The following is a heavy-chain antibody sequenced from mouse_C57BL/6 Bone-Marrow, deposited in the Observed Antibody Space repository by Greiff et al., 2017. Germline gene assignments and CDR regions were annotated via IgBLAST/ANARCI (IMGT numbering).Heavy chain of an antibody. D-gene: IGHD2-3*01. J-gene: IGHJ4*01. CDR2: ISYDGSN. Sequence: EVKLQESGPGLVKPSQSLSLTCSVTGYSITSGYYWNWIRQFPGNKLEWMGYISYDGSNNYNPSLKNRISITRDTSKNQFFLKLNSVTTEDTATYYCARAGWLLRGHYAMDYWCQGTSVTVSS. V-gene: IGHV3-6*01. CDR1: GYSITSGYY. CDR3: ARAGWLLRGHYAMDY.